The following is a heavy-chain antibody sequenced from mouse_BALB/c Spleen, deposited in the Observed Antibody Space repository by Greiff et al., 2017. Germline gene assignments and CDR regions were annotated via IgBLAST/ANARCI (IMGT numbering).Heavy chain of an antibody. CDR3: ARYLYGNYVFDY. CDR2: INPSNGRT. CDR1: GYTFISYW. D-gene: IGHD2-10*02. V-gene: IGHV1S81*02. Sequence: QVQLQQPGAELVKPGASVKLSCKASGYTFISYWMHWVKQRPGQGLEWIGEINPSNGRTNYNEKFKSKATLTVDKSSSTAYMQLSSLTSEDSAVYYCARYLYGNYVFDYWGQGTTLTVSS. J-gene: IGHJ2*01.